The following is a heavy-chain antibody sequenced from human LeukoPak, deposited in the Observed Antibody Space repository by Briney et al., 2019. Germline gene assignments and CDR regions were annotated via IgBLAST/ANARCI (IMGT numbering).Heavy chain of an antibody. CDR3: ASTGGRGYSSPGKV. Sequence: PSETLSLTCSVSGGSISSSAYYWGWIRQPPGKGLEWIGSLCCGGSTYYSPSLRRRVTISVDTSKNQFSLKLSSVTAADTAVYYCASTGGRGYSSPGKVWGQGTLVTVSS. V-gene: IGHV4-39*01. CDR2: LCCGGST. J-gene: IGHJ4*02. D-gene: IGHD5-18*01. CDR1: GGSISSSAYY.